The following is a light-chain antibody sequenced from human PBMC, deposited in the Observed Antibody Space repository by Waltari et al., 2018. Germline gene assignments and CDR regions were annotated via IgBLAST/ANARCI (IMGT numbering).Light chain of an antibody. Sequence: SALTQPAPAPGSPGQSITTSCPGTRRDAGSSNLVPWYQQHPGKVPKLIIYEDTKRPSGVSDRFSGSKSGNTASLTISGLQAEDEADYHCCAHAGSGIWVFGGGTKLTVL. CDR1: RRDAGSSNL. V-gene: IGLV2-23*01. J-gene: IGLJ3*02. CDR3: CAHAGSGIWV. CDR2: EDT.